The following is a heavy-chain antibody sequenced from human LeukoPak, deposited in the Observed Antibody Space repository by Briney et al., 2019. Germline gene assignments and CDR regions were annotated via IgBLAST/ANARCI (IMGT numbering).Heavy chain of an antibody. V-gene: IGHV3-11*06. CDR2: ISGSSTNT. D-gene: IGHD6-13*01. Sequence: GGSLRLSCAASGFTFSDYYMTWIRQAPGKGLEWVSYISGSSTNTNYADSVKGRFTISRDNAKNSLYLQMNSLRAEDTAVYYCARNTHPYSSSWYVGFNFDYWGQGTLVTVSS. CDR3: ARNTHPYSSSWYVGFNFDY. J-gene: IGHJ4*02. CDR1: GFTFSDYY.